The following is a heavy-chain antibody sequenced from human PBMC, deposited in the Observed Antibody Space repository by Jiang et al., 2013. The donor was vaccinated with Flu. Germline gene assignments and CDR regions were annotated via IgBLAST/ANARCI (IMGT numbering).Heavy chain of an antibody. CDR1: GYTFTSYA. J-gene: IGHJ5*02. CDR3: ARGLSLGWFGELLSWFDP. V-gene: IGHV1-3*01. Sequence: VKVSCKASGYTFTSYAMHWVRQAPGQRLEWMGWINAGNGNTKYSQKFQGRVTITRDTSASTAYMELSSLRSEDTAVYYCARGLSLGWFGELLSWFDPWGQGTLVTVSS. CDR2: INAGNGNT. D-gene: IGHD3-10*01.